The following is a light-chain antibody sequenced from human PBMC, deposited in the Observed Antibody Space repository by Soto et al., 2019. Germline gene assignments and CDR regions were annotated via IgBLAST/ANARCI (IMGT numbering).Light chain of an antibody. J-gene: IGKJ2*01. Sequence: DIQMTQSPSSLSASVGDRVTITCRASQGISNYLAWYQQKPGKVPKLLIYAESTLQSGVPSRFSGSGSGKGFTLTISSLQPEDVASYYCQKYNSAPHTFGQGTKLEIK. CDR3: QKYNSAPHT. V-gene: IGKV1-27*01. CDR1: QGISNY. CDR2: AES.